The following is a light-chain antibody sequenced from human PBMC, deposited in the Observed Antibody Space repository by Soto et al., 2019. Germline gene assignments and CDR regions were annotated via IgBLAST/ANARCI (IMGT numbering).Light chain of an antibody. CDR2: DTF. CDR3: QQYNSWPHALS. V-gene: IGKV3-15*01. Sequence: EKALTLPPASLSGYRMNRATLSFRHSQSVSRNLAWYQQKPGLALRLLIFDTFTRATGVPDRFSGSGSGTEFTLTISSLQSEDVAIYYCQQYNSWPHALSFGGGAKVDI. J-gene: IGKJ4*01. CDR1: QSVSRN.